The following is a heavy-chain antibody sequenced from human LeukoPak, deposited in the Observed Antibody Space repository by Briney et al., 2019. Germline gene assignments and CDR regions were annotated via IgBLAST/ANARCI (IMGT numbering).Heavy chain of an antibody. V-gene: IGHV3-30*18. D-gene: IGHD5-18*01. CDR2: ISYDGSNK. Sequence: GRSLRLSCAASGFTFSSYGMHWVRQAPGKGLEWVAVISYDGSNKYYADSVKGRFTISRDNSKNTLYLQMNSLRAKDTAVYYCAKDLGDTAMVILDYWGQGTLVTVSS. CDR1: GFTFSSYG. J-gene: IGHJ4*02. CDR3: AKDLGDTAMVILDY.